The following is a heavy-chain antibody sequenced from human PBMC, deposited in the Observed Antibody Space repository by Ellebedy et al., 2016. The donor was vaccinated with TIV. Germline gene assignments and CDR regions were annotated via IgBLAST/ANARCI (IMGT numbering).Heavy chain of an antibody. CDR2: TWYDGSNK. CDR1: GFTFTSYG. Sequence: PGGSLRLSCAASGFTFTSYGMPWVRQAPGKGLEWVAVTWYDGSNKYYADSVKGRFTISRDNSKNTLYLQMNCLRAEDTAVYYCARSPEYSYGYFDSWGQGTLVTVSS. J-gene: IGHJ4*02. V-gene: IGHV3-33*01. D-gene: IGHD5-18*01. CDR3: ARSPEYSYGYFDS.